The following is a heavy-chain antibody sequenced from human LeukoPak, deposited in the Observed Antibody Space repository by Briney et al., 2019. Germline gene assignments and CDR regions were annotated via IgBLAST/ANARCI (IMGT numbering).Heavy chain of an antibody. D-gene: IGHD6-19*01. CDR1: GFTLNDYT. CDR3: AKDIRGSSGWYYSDN. V-gene: IGHV3-43*01. CDR2: ITWDGVNK. Sequence: GGSLRLSCAASGFTLNDYTMHWVRQAPGKGLEWVSLITWDGVNKYYADSVEGRFTISRDNSKNSLYLQMNSLRTEDTALYYCAKDIRGSSGWYYSDNWGQGTLVTVSS. J-gene: IGHJ4*02.